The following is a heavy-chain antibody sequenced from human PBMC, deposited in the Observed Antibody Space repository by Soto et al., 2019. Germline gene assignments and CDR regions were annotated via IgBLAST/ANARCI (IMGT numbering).Heavy chain of an antibody. CDR3: ARDRGHYVPAISRTYGMDV. J-gene: IGHJ6*02. CDR2: IHYSGAT. Sequence: PSETLSLTSTVSSGSISTSFYYWSWIRQVPGKGPEWMGYIHYSGATHYNPSLKSRLTISLDTSKNQFSLRLSSVTAADTAVYFCARDRGHYVPAISRTYGMDVWGQGTTVTVSS. D-gene: IGHD3-16*01. CDR1: SGSISTSFYY. V-gene: IGHV4-31*03.